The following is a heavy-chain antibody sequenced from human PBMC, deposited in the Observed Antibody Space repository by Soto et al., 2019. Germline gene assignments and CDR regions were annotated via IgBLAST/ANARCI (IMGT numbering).Heavy chain of an antibody. CDR1: GFTFSSYA. Sequence: GGSLRLSCAASGFTFSSYAMHWVRQAPGKGLEWVAVISYDGSNKYYADSVKGRFTISRDNSKNTLYLQMNSLRAEDTAVYYCARAEVESYPFYYYYYYGMDVWGQGTTVTVSS. CDR3: ARAEVESYPFYYYYYYGMDV. V-gene: IGHV3-30-3*01. CDR2: ISYDGSNK. J-gene: IGHJ6*02. D-gene: IGHD1-26*01.